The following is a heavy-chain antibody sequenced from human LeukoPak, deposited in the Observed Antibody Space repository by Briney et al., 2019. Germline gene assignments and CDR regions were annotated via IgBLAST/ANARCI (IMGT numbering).Heavy chain of an antibody. V-gene: IGHV3-48*01. CDR1: EFTFSSYS. D-gene: IGHD1-26*01. CDR2: ISSSSSTI. J-gene: IGHJ3*02. CDR3: ARGGSYYNEAFDI. Sequence: GGSLGLSCAASEFTFSSYSMNWVRQAPGKGLEWVSYISSSSSTIYYADSVKGRFSISRDNAKNSLYLQMNSLRAEDTAVYYCARGGSYYNEAFDIWGQGTMVTVSS.